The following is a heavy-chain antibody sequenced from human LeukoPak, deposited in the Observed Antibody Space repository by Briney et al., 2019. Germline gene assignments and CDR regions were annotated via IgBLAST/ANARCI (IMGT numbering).Heavy chain of an antibody. CDR2: ISGSGAST. J-gene: IGHJ4*02. Sequence: GGSLRLSCAASGFTFSSYAMSWVRQAPGKGLEWVSSISGSGASTYYADSVKGRFTISRDNSKNTLYLQMNSLRAEDTAVYYCAKHKESWNSCFDYWGQGTLVTVSS. V-gene: IGHV3-23*01. D-gene: IGHD1-7*01. CDR3: AKHKESWNSCFDY. CDR1: GFTFSSYA.